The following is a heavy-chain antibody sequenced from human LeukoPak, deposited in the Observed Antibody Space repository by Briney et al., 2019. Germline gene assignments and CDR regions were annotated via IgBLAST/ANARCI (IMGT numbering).Heavy chain of an antibody. J-gene: IGHJ4*02. CDR1: GGSISSGSYF. CDR2: IFSSGST. V-gene: IGHV4-61*02. D-gene: IGHD3-22*01. Sequence: SETLSLTCTVSGGSISSGSYFWSWIRQPAGKGLEWIGRIFSSGSTNYNPSLKSRVTMSVDTSKNQFSLKLSSVTAADTAVYYCARDTYYYDTRGYLVWYFDNWGQGTLVTVS. CDR3: ARDTYYYDTRGYLVWYFDN.